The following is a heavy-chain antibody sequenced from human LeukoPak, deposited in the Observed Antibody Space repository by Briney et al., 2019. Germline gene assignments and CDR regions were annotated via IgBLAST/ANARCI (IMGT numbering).Heavy chain of an antibody. J-gene: IGHJ4*02. V-gene: IGHV1-18*01. CDR1: CYTFITYD. Sequence: ASVMVFCKASCYTFITYDIRSWRQAPPRRRVGLGRISVYNGNTNYAQKLQGRVTMTTDTSTSTAYMELRSLRSDDTAVYYCARMILLLGDVLTVPPRGFDYWGQGTLVTVSS. CDR2: ISVYNGNT. CDR3: ARMILLLGDVLTVPPRGFDY. D-gene: IGHD3-9*01.